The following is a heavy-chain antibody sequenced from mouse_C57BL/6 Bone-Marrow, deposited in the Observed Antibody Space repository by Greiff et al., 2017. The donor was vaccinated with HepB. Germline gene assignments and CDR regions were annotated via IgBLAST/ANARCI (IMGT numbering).Heavy chain of an antibody. V-gene: IGHV3-1*01. Sequence: DVQLQESGPGMVKPSQSLSLTCTVTGYSITSGYDWHWIRHFPGNKLEWMGYISYSGSTNYNPSLKSRISITHDTSKNHFFLKLNSVTTEDTATYYCARGDYGSSYDWYFDVWGTGTTVTVSS. CDR2: ISYSGST. J-gene: IGHJ1*03. CDR3: ARGDYGSSYDWYFDV. CDR1: GYSITSGYD. D-gene: IGHD1-1*01.